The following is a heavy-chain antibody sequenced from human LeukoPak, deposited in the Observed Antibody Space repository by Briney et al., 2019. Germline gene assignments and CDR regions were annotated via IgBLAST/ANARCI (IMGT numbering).Heavy chain of an antibody. D-gene: IGHD1-26*01. CDR3: ARGESGSYVWAYYYYGMDV. CDR2: MNPNSGNT. CDR1: GGTFSSYA. Sequence: ASVKVSCKASGGTFSSYAISWVRQAPGQGLEWMGWMNPNSGNTGYAQKFQGRVTMTRNTSISTAYMELSSLRSEDTAVYYCARGESGSYVWAYYYYGMDVWGQGTTVTVSS. V-gene: IGHV1-8*02. J-gene: IGHJ6*02.